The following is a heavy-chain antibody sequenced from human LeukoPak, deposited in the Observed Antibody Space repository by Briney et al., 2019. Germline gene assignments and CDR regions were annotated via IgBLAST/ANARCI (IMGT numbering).Heavy chain of an antibody. J-gene: IGHJ3*02. V-gene: IGHV4-61*01. CDR1: GRSVSSGSYY. CDR2: ISYSGNT. Sequence: SETLSLTCSLSGRSVSSGSYYWTWIRQPPGKGLEWIGYISYSGNTNYTPCLKSRVTISVDTSKNQFSLKLSSVTAAETAVDYGARGPYIWGQGTMVTVSS. CDR3: ARGPYI.